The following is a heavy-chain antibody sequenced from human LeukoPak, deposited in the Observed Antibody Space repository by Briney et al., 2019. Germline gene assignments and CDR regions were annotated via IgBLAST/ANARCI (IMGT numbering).Heavy chain of an antibody. CDR2: IYHSGST. Sequence: SETLSLTCAVSGGSISSSNWWSWVRQPPGKGLEWIGEIYHSGSTNYNPALKSRVTISVDTSKNQFSLKLSSVTAADTAVYYCARVGPMEYFDYWGQGTLVTVSS. V-gene: IGHV4-4*02. CDR1: GGSISSSNW. J-gene: IGHJ4*02. D-gene: IGHD3-3*01. CDR3: ARVGPMEYFDY.